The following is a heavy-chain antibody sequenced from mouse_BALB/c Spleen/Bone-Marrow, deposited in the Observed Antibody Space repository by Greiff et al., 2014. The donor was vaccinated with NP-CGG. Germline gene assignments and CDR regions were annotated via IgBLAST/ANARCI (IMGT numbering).Heavy chain of an antibody. Sequence: EVQVVESGAELVKSGASVKLSCTASGFNIKDTYMHWVKQRPEQGLEWIGRIDPANGNTKYDPKFQGKATITADTSSNTAYLQLSSLISEDTAVYYCARYYYGTLLDYWGQGTTLTVSS. V-gene: IGHV14-3*02. CDR1: GFNIKDTY. CDR2: IDPANGNT. CDR3: ARYYYGTLLDY. J-gene: IGHJ2*01. D-gene: IGHD1-1*01.